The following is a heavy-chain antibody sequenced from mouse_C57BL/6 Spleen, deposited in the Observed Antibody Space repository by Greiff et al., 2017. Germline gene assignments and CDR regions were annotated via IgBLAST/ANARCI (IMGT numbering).Heavy chain of an antibody. V-gene: IGHV5-12*01. CDR3: ARHYYGSSLRYWYFDV. D-gene: IGHD1-1*01. Sequence: EVQVVESGGGLVQPGGSLKLSCAASGFTFSDYYMYWVRQTPEKRLEWVAYISNGGGSTYYPDTVKGRFTISRDNAKNTLYLQRSRLKSEDTAMYYGARHYYGSSLRYWYFDVWGTGTTVTVSS. CDR2: ISNGGGST. CDR1: GFTFSDYY. J-gene: IGHJ1*03.